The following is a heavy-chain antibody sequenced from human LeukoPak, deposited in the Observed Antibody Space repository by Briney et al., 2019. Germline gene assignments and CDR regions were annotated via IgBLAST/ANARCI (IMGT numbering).Heavy chain of an antibody. J-gene: IGHJ4*02. V-gene: IGHV3-74*01. CDR3: ARGYCSSTSCYCFDY. CDR2: INSDGSST. D-gene: IGHD2-2*01. CDR1: AFTLTSYW. Sequence: PGRSLRLSCAAAAFTLTSYWMRSVRHAPGKGLVWVSRINSDGSSTSYAESVKGRFIISRDNAKNTLYLQMNSLRAEDTAVYYCARGYCSSTSCYCFDYWGQGTLVTVSS.